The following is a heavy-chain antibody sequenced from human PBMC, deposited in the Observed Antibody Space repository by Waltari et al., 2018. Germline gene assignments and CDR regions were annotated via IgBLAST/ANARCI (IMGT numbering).Heavy chain of an antibody. Sequence: QVQLQESGPGLVKPSETLSLTCTVSGGSISSYYWSWIRQPPGKGLEWIGYIYYSGSTNYTPSLKSRVTISVDTSKNQFSLKLSSVTAADTAVYYCARSSTRYSSSWAYWGQGTLVTVSS. CDR1: GGSISSYY. D-gene: IGHD6-13*01. CDR2: IYYSGST. CDR3: ARSSTRYSSSWAY. J-gene: IGHJ4*02. V-gene: IGHV4-59*01.